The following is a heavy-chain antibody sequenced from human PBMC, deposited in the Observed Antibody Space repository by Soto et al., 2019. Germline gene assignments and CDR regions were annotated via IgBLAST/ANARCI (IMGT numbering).Heavy chain of an antibody. D-gene: IGHD4-4*01. CDR3: ARGSTASYYYYYGMDV. V-gene: IGHV3-48*03. J-gene: IGHJ6*02. CDR1: GFTFSSYE. CDR2: ISSSGSTI. Sequence: SLRLSCAASGFTFSSYEMNWVRQAPGKGLEWVSYISSSGSTIYYADSVKGRFTISRDNAKNSLYLQMNSLRAEDTAVYYCARGSTASYYYYYGMDVWGQGTKVTVSS.